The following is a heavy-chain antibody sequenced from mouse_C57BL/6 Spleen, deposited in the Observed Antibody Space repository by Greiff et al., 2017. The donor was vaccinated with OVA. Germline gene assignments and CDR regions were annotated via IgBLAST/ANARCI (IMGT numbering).Heavy chain of an antibody. D-gene: IGHD1-1*01. CDR2: ISDGGSYT. CDR3: ARAYGSSPLDY. Sequence: DVMLVESGGGLVKPGGSLKLSCAASGFTFSSYAMSWVRQTPEKRLEWVATISDGGSYTYYPDNVKGRFTISRDNAKNNLYLQMSHLKSEDTAMYYCARAYGSSPLDYWGQGTTLTVSS. J-gene: IGHJ2*01. V-gene: IGHV5-4*03. CDR1: GFTFSSYA.